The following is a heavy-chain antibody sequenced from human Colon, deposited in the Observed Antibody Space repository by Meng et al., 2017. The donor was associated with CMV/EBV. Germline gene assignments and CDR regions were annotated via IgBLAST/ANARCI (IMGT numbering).Heavy chain of an antibody. D-gene: IGHD2-21*01. CDR2: IYWDDDK. CDR3: SRRRTSIPFDY. Sequence: ITLKESGPTLVKPTQTLTLTCPFSGFSLDSHGVGVGWIRQPPGKAPEWVALIYWDDDKRYSPSLENRLTITKDTSKNQVVLTMTDMGPMDTATYFCSRRRTSIPFDYWGQGILVTVSS. J-gene: IGHJ4*02. V-gene: IGHV2-5*02. CDR1: GFSLDSHGVG.